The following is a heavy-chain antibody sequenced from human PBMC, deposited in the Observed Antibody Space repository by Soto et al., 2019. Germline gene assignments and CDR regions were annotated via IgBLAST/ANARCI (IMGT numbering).Heavy chain of an antibody. Sequence: SETLSLTCTVSGGSIISGDYYWSWIRQPPGKGLERIGYIYYSGSTYYNPSLKSRVTISVDTSKNQFSLKLSSVTAADTAVYYCASPKIAFYNWFDPWGQGTLVTVSS. CDR1: GGSIISGDYY. CDR2: IYYSGST. D-gene: IGHD3-3*02. CDR3: ASPKIAFYNWFDP. J-gene: IGHJ5*02. V-gene: IGHV4-30-4*01.